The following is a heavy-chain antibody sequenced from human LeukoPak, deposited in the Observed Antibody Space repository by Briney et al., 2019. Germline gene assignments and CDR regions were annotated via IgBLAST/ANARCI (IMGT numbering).Heavy chain of an antibody. CDR2: ISYDGSNK. CDR3: ASRGYNGGSLDY. J-gene: IGHJ4*02. D-gene: IGHD1-14*01. V-gene: IGHV3-30*03. Sequence: GGSLRLSCAASGFTFSSYSMNWVRQAPGKGLEWVAVISYDGSNKYYADSVKGRFTISRDNSKNTLYLQMNSLRAEDTAVYYCASRGYNGGSLDYWGQGTLVTVSS. CDR1: GFTFSSYS.